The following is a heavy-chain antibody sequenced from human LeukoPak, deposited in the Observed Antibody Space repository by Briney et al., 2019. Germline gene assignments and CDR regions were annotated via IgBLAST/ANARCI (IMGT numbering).Heavy chain of an antibody. Sequence: SGGSLRLSCAASGFTFSSYSMNWVRQAPGKGLEWVSYISSSSSTIYYADSVKGRFTISRDNAKNSLYLQMNSLRAEDTAVYYCAKVPDYGIYYFDYWGQGTLVTVSS. CDR2: ISSSSSTI. D-gene: IGHD4-17*01. CDR1: GFTFSSYS. V-gene: IGHV3-48*04. CDR3: AKVPDYGIYYFDY. J-gene: IGHJ4*02.